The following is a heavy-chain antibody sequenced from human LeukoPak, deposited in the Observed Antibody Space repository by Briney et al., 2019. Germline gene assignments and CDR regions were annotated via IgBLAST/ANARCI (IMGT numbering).Heavy chain of an antibody. Sequence: ASVKVSCKASGGTFSSYAIGWVRQAPGQGLEWMGGIIPIFGTANYAQKFQGRVTITADESTSTAYMELSSLRSEDTAVYYCARGLVDIVVVPAAILGWFDPWGQGTLVTVSS. CDR1: GGTFSSYA. J-gene: IGHJ5*02. CDR3: ARGLVDIVVVPAAILGWFDP. CDR2: IIPIFGTA. D-gene: IGHD2-2*02. V-gene: IGHV1-69*13.